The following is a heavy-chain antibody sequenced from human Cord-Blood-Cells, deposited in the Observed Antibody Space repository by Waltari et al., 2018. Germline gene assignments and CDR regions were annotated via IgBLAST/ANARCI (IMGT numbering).Heavy chain of an antibody. J-gene: IGHJ3*02. CDR3: ASPWEYYGSGFHAFDI. Sequence: EVQLVESGGGLIQPGGSLRLSWAASGFTFSRTYMSGVGQAPGKVLEWVSVIYSGGSTYYADSVKGRFTISRDNSKNTLYLQLNSLRAEDTAVYYCASPWEYYGSGFHAFDIWGQGTMVTVSS. CDR1: GFTFSRTY. CDR2: IYSGGST. V-gene: IGHV3-53*01. D-gene: IGHD3-10*01.